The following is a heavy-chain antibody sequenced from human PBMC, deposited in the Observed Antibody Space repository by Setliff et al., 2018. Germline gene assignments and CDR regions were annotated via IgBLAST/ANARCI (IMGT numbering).Heavy chain of an antibody. CDR2: FSSRNDYI. D-gene: IGHD5-18*01. CDR3: ARSPGWIPWFDS. V-gene: IGHV3-21*01. CDR1: GFSLSDHY. J-gene: IGHJ5*01. Sequence: GGSLRLSCAASGFSLSDHYVDWVRQAPGKGLEWVASFSSRNDYIYHADSVKGRFTISRDNAKTSLYLQMDSLRVEDTAVYFCARSPGWIPWFDSWGQGTLVTVSS.